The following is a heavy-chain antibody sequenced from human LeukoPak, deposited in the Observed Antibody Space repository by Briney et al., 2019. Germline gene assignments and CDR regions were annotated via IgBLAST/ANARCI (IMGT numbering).Heavy chain of an antibody. CDR3: ARQTGSGLFILP. CDR2: IYDSGST. CDR1: GGSISSSSYY. V-gene: IGHV4-39*01. D-gene: IGHD3/OR15-3a*01. Sequence: SETLSLTCTVSGGSISSSSYYWGWIRQPPGKGLEWIGRIYDSGSTYYNPSLKSRVTISVDTSKNQFSLRLTSVTAADTAVYYCARQTGSGLFILPGGQGTLVTVSS. J-gene: IGHJ4*02.